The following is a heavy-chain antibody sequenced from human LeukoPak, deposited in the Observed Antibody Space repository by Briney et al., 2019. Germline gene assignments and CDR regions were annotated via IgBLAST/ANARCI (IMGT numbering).Heavy chain of an antibody. D-gene: IGHD5-18*01. CDR3: ARSPTKRVTEDY. CDR2: INPDDGT. V-gene: IGHV4-34*01. Sequence: SETLSLTCAVYGASFSGNYWSWIRQTPGKGLEWIGEINPDDGTKYNPSLMSRVTISVDTSKNQFSLKLTSVTAADTAVYYCARSPTKRVTEDYWGQGTLVTVSS. CDR1: GASFSGNY. J-gene: IGHJ4*02.